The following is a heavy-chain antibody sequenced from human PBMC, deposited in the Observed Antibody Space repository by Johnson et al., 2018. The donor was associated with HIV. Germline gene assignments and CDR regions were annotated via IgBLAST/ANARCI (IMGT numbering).Heavy chain of an antibody. J-gene: IGHJ3*02. Sequence: EVQLVESGGGLIQPGGSLRLSCAVSGFTVSSNYMSWVRQAPGKGLEWVSVIYSGGSTYYADSVKGRFTISRDNSKNTLYLQMNRLRADDTAVYYCAARDGSGSYWAFDIWGQGTMVTVSS. CDR1: GFTVSSNY. D-gene: IGHD3-10*01. CDR2: IYSGGST. V-gene: IGHV3-53*01. CDR3: AARDGSGSYWAFDI.